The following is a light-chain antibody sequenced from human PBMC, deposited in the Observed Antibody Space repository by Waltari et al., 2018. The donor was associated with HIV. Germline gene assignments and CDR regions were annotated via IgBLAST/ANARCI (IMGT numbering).Light chain of an antibody. J-gene: IGLJ3*02. V-gene: IGLV10-54*01. CDR2: RNN. Sequence: QAGLTQPPSVSKGLRQTATLTCTGNSNNVGYQGAAWLQQHQGHPPKLLAYRNNNRPSGISEGFSASRSGNTASLTITGLQPEDEADYYCSAWDSSLSAWVFGGGTKLTVL. CDR1: SNNVGYQG. CDR3: SAWDSSLSAWV.